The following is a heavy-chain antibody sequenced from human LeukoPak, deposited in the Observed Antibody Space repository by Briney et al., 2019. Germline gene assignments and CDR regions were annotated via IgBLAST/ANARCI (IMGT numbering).Heavy chain of an antibody. CDR3: ARERYQWLALGPDDAFDI. D-gene: IGHD6-19*01. CDR1: GYTFTSYG. V-gene: IGHV1-46*01. CDR2: INPSGGST. J-gene: IGHJ3*02. Sequence: ASVTVSCKASGYTFTSYGISWVRQAPGQGLEWMGIINPSGGSTSYAQKFQGRVTMTRDMSTSTDYMELSSLRSEDTAVYYCARERYQWLALGPDDAFDIWGQGTMVTVSS.